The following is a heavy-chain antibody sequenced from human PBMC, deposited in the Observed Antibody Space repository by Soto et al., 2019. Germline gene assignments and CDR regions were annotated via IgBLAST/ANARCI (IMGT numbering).Heavy chain of an antibody. CDR3: ARGSVVSELYSSGDWFDP. D-gene: IGHD6-19*01. CDR2: ISYDGSNK. J-gene: IGHJ5*02. Sequence: QVQLVESGGGVVQPGRSLRLSCAASGFTFSSYAMLWVRQAPGKGLEWVAVISYDGSNKYYADSVKGRFTISRDNSKNTLYLQMNSLRAEDTAVYYCARGSVVSELYSSGDWFDPWGQGTLVTVSS. V-gene: IGHV3-30-3*01. CDR1: GFTFSSYA.